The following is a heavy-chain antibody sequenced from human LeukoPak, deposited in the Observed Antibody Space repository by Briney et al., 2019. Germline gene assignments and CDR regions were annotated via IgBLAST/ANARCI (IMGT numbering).Heavy chain of an antibody. CDR2: IYYRGST. CDR3: ARTNMGDFWSGYLMPYFDY. CDR1: GGSISSYY. Sequence: SETLSLTCTVSGGSISSYYWSWIRQPPGKGLEWIGYIYYRGSTNYNPSLKSRVTISVDTSKNQFSLKLSSVTAADTAVYYCARTNMGDFWSGYLMPYFDYWGQGTLVTVSS. D-gene: IGHD3-3*01. V-gene: IGHV4-59*01. J-gene: IGHJ4*02.